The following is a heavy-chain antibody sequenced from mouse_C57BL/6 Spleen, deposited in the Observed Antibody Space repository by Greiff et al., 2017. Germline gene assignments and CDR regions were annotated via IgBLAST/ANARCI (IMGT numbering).Heavy chain of an antibody. Sequence: ESGPGLVKPSQSLSLTCSVTGYSITSGYYWNWIRQFPGNKLEWMGYISYDGSNNYNPSLKNRISITRDTSKNQFFLKLNAVTTEDTATYYCASRYGSSSSYWYFDVWGTGTTVTVSS. D-gene: IGHD1-1*01. J-gene: IGHJ1*03. CDR2: ISYDGSN. CDR1: GYSITSGYY. CDR3: ASRYGSSSSYWYFDV. V-gene: IGHV3-6*01.